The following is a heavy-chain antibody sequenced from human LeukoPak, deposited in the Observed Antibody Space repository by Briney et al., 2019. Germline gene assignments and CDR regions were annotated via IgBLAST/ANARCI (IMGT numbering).Heavy chain of an antibody. CDR3: ARRYCSTTSCNHDAFDI. V-gene: IGHV5-51*01. CDR1: GYSFTTYW. Sequence: GESLKISCKGSGYSFTTYWIGWVRQMPGKGLEWMGIIYPGDSDTRYSPSFQGQVTISADKSITTASLQWSSLEASDTAIYYCARRYCSTTSCNHDAFDIWGQGTMVTVSS. D-gene: IGHD2-2*01. J-gene: IGHJ3*02. CDR2: IYPGDSDT.